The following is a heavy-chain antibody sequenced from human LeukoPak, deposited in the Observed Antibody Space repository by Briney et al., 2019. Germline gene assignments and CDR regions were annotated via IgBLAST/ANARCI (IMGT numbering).Heavy chain of an antibody. Sequence: GGSLRLSCAASGFTFSSYWMHWVRQAPGKGLVWVSRINTDGSSTSHADSVKGRFTISRDNAKNTLYLQMNSLRAEDTAVYYCARDTVTNNWFDPWGQGTLVTVSS. CDR3: ARDTVTNNWFDP. CDR2: INTDGSST. V-gene: IGHV3-74*01. D-gene: IGHD4-11*01. CDR1: GFTFSSYW. J-gene: IGHJ5*02.